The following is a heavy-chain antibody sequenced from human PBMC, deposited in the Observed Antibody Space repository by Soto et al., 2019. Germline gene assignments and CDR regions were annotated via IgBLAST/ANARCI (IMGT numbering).Heavy chain of an antibody. J-gene: IGHJ4*02. CDR3: ARVAVAGTRVDY. D-gene: IGHD6-19*01. CDR2: IYHSGST. CDR1: GGSISSSNW. V-gene: IGHV4-4*02. Sequence: QVQLQESGPGLVKPSGTLSLTCAVSGGSISSSNWWSWVRQPPGKGLEWIGDIYHSGSTNYNPSLRRRVTISVDKAKHQCSLKLSSVTAADTAVYYCARVAVAGTRVDYWGQGTLVTVSS.